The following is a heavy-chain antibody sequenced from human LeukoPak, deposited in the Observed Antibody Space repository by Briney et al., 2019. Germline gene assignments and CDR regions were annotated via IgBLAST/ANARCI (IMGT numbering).Heavy chain of an antibody. CDR1: GYTFTGYY. J-gene: IGHJ6*02. Sequence: ASVKVSCKASGYTFTGYYMHWVRQAPGQGLEWMGWINPNSGGTNYAQKFQGRVTMTRDTSISTAYMELSRLRSDDTAVYYCARAPRLRRTAYYYYYGMDVWGQGTTVTVSS. V-gene: IGHV1-2*02. CDR3: ARAPRLRRTAYYYYYGMDV. D-gene: IGHD3-16*01. CDR2: INPNSGGT.